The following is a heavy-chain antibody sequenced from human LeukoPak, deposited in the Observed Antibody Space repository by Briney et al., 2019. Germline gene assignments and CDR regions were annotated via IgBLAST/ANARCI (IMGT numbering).Heavy chain of an antibody. D-gene: IGHD3-10*01. V-gene: IGHV5-51*01. CDR1: GYSFTSYW. CDR2: IYPGDSDT. J-gene: IGHJ4*02. CDR3: ARRHPIVRGVLIFDY. Sequence: GESLEISCKGSGYSFTSYWIGWVRQMPGKGLEWMGIIYPGDSDTRYSPSFQGQVTISADKSISTAYLQWSSLKASDTAMYYCARRHPIVRGVLIFDYWGQGTLVTVSS.